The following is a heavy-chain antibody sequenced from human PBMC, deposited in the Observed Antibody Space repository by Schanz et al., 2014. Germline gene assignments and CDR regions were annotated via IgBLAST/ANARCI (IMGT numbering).Heavy chain of an antibody. J-gene: IGHJ4*02. D-gene: IGHD6-13*01. CDR2: INPSGGST. CDR3: ARDGEAAAGCDY. V-gene: IGHV1-46*03. CDR1: GYTFTSYY. Sequence: QVQLVQSGAEVKKPGASVKVSCKASGYTFTSYYMHWVRQAPGQGLEWMGIINPSGGSTSYAQTFQDRVTITADKSTSTAYMELSSLRSEDTAVYYCARDGEAAAGCDYWGQGTLVTVSS.